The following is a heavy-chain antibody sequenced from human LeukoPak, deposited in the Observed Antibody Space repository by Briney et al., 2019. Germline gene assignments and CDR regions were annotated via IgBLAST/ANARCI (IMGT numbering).Heavy chain of an antibody. CDR2: ISYDGGNK. J-gene: IGHJ4*02. V-gene: IGHV3-30-3*01. CDR1: GFTFSSYA. CDR3: ARDIGCSGGSCSRAANY. Sequence: SGGSLRLSCAASGFTFSSYAMHWVRQAPGKGLEWVAVISYDGGNKYYADSVKGRFTISRDNSKNTLYLQMNSLRAEDTAVYYCARDIGCSGGSCSRAANYWGQGTLVTVSS. D-gene: IGHD2-15*01.